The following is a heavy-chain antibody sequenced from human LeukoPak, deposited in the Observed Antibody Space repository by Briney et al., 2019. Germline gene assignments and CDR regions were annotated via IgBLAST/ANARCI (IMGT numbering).Heavy chain of an antibody. CDR1: GYTLTELS. Sequence: ASVKVSCKVSGYTLTELSMHWVRQAPGKGLEWMGGFDPEDGETIYAQKFQGRVTMTEDTSTDTAYMELSSLRSEDTAVYYCATGGRYDILTGSYPLLYYYYYGMDVWGQGTTVTVSS. J-gene: IGHJ6*02. V-gene: IGHV1-24*01. D-gene: IGHD3-9*01. CDR3: ATGGRYDILTGSYPLLYYYYYGMDV. CDR2: FDPEDGET.